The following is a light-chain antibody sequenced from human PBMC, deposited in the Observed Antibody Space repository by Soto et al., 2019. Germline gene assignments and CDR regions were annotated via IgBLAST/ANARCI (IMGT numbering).Light chain of an antibody. V-gene: IGLV1-40*01. CDR3: QSHDTSLSGYV. CDR2: GNT. J-gene: IGLJ1*01. CDR1: SSNIGAGYD. Sequence: QSVLTQPPSVSGAPGQRVTISCTGSSSNIGAGYDVHWYQQLPGTAPKLLIYGNTNRPSGVPDRFSGSKSGTSASLAITGLQAEDEADYYCQSHDTSLSGYVFGTGTKLTGL.